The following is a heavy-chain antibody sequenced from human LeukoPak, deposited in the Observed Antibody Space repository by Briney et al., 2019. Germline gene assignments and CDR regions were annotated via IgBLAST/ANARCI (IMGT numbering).Heavy chain of an antibody. Sequence: PGGSLRLSRTASGFTFSTHAMTWVRQFPGKVLEWVSVISGSGGATHYADSVKGRFTISRDNSKNTVFLQMDSLRAEDTAVYYCAQGGYPGVVITVWGQGTTVTVS. V-gene: IGHV3-23*01. D-gene: IGHD3-3*01. J-gene: IGHJ6*02. CDR3: AQGGYPGVVITV. CDR1: GFTFSTHA. CDR2: ISGSGGAT.